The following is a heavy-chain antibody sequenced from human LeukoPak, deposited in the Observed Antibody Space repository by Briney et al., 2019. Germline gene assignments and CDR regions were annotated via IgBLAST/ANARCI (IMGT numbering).Heavy chain of an antibody. V-gene: IGHV3-30-3*02. CDR3: AKVGLTITTILDYFDY. D-gene: IGHD4-11*01. J-gene: IGHJ4*02. CDR1: GYTFSVYA. Sequence: PGGSLRLSCAASGYTFSVYAMHWVRQAPGKGLEWVAIISYDGSNKYYADSVKGRFTISRDNSKNTLYLQMNSLRAEDTAVYYCAKVGLTITTILDYFDYWGQGTLVTVSS. CDR2: ISYDGSNK.